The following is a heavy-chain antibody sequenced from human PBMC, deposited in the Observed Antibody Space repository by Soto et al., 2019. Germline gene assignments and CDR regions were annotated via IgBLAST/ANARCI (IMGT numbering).Heavy chain of an antibody. CDR2: ISGSGGST. CDR3: ARMILGYCSSTSCYRYLLALDY. V-gene: IGHV3-23*01. Sequence: GGSLRLSCAASGFTFSSYAMSWVRQAPGKGLEWVSAISGSGGSTYYADSVKGRFTISRDNSKNTLYLQMNSPRAEDTAVYYCARMILGYCSSTSCYRYLLALDYWGQGTLVTVSS. CDR1: GFTFSSYA. J-gene: IGHJ4*02. D-gene: IGHD2-2*01.